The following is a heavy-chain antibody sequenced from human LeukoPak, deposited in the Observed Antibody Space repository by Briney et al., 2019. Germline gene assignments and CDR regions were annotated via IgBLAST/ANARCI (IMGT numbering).Heavy chain of an antibody. Sequence: SETLSLTCTAYSGSISTSNYYWGWVRQPPGKALEWIGNIFYSGSTYYSPSLKSRVTISVDTSKNQFSLKLSSVTAADTAVYYCARKNTNWFDPWGQGTLVTVSS. D-gene: IGHD2/OR15-2a*01. CDR1: SGSISTSNYY. V-gene: IGHV4-39*07. CDR2: IFYSGST. CDR3: ARKNTNWFDP. J-gene: IGHJ5*02.